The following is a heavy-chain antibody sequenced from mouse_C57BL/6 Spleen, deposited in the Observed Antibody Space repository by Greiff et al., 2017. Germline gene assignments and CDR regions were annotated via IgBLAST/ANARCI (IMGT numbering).Heavy chain of an antibody. J-gene: IGHJ1*03. Sequence: VQLQQPGAELVMPGASVKLSCKASGYTFTSYWMHWVKQRPGQGLEWIGEIDPSDSYTNYNQKFKGKSTLTVDKSSSTAYMQLSSLTSEDSAVYYCARFDDGYYWYFDVWGTGTTVTVSS. CDR3: ARFDDGYYWYFDV. CDR2: IDPSDSYT. V-gene: IGHV1-69*01. D-gene: IGHD2-3*01. CDR1: GYTFTSYW.